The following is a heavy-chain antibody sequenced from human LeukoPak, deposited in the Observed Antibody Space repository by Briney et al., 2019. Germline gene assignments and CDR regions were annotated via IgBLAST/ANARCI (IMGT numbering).Heavy chain of an antibody. CDR1: GYTFTSYG. Sequence: ASVKVSCKASGYTFTSYGISWVRQAPGQGLEWMGWISAYNGNTNYAQKLQGRVTMTTDTSTSTAYMELRSLRSDDTAVYYCARDTYYYDSSGYYYAGVPYYFDYWGQGTLVTVSS. CDR3: ARDTYYYDSSGYYYAGVPYYFDY. CDR2: ISAYNGNT. D-gene: IGHD3-22*01. V-gene: IGHV1-18*01. J-gene: IGHJ4*02.